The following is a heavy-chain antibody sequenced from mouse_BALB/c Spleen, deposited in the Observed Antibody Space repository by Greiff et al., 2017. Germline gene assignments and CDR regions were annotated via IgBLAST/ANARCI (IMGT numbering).Heavy chain of an antibody. CDR1: GFTFSSYT. V-gene: IGHV5-6*01. D-gene: IGHD2-4*01. CDR2: ISSGGSYT. CDR3: ARQDDYAYFAY. J-gene: IGHJ3*01. Sequence: EVQRVESGGGLVKPGGSLKLSCAASGFTFSSYTMSWVRQTPDKRLEWVATISSGGSYTYYPDSVKGRFTISRDNAKNTLYLQMSSLKSEDTAMYYCARQDDYAYFAYWGQGTLVTVSA.